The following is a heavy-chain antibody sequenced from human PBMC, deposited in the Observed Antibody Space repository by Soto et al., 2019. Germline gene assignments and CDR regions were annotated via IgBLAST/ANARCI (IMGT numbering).Heavy chain of an antibody. J-gene: IGHJ4*02. CDR2: ISGNDDST. CDR3: AKDLSRRGVFVFDY. V-gene: IGHV3-23*01. D-gene: IGHD6-13*01. Sequence: RLSCVASEFTFSNYAMSWVRQAPGKGLEWVSGISGNDDSTYYADSVKGRCIISRDNSKNTLDLQMNSLRAQDTAVYHCAKDLSRRGVFVFDYWGQGIRVTVSS. CDR1: EFTFSNYA.